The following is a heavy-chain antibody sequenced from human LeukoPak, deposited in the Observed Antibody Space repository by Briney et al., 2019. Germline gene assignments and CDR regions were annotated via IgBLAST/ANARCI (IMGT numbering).Heavy chain of an antibody. CDR3: ARGRNYYDSSGYYYEGDAFDI. D-gene: IGHD3-22*01. CDR2: INPSGGSI. Sequence: GASVKVSCKAFGYTFTSNYMHWVRQAPGQGLEWMGIINPSGGSIRYAQKFQGRVTMTRDTSTSTVYMELSSLRSEDTAVYYCARGRNYYDSSGYYYEGDAFDIWGQGTMVTVSP. CDR1: GYTFTSNY. J-gene: IGHJ3*02. V-gene: IGHV1-46*01.